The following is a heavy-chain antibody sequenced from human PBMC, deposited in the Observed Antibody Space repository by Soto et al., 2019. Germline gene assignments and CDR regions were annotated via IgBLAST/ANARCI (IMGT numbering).Heavy chain of an antibody. CDR2: IYHSGST. CDR3: ARDPEVGATIKGPTSPLEYYGMDV. Sequence: PSETLSLTCTVSGGSISSSSYYWGWIRQPPGKGLEWIGSIYHSGSTNYNPSLKSRVTISVDKSKNQFSLKLSSVTAADTAVYYCARDPEVGATIKGPTSPLEYYGMDVWGQGTTVTVSS. D-gene: IGHD1-26*01. CDR1: GGSISSSSYY. J-gene: IGHJ6*02. V-gene: IGHV4-39*07.